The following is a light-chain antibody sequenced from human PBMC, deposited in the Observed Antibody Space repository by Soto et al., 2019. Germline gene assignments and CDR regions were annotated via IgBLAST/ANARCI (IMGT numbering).Light chain of an antibody. CDR1: SSNIGAGYD. CDR2: GNS. V-gene: IGLV1-40*01. J-gene: IGLJ1*01. Sequence: SVLTQPPSVSGAPGQRVTISCTGSSSNIGAGYDVHWYQQLPGTAPKLPIYGNSNRPSGVPDRFYSSRSGTSASLAITGLPAEDEADYSCQAYDSSLSGFYVFGSGTKLTVL. CDR3: QAYDSSLSGFYV.